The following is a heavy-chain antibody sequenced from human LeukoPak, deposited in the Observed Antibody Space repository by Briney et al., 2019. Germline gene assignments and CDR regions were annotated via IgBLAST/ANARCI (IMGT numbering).Heavy chain of an antibody. Sequence: PGGSLRLSCAASEFTVTGNYMSWVRQAPGKGLEWVSIIYSGDSTYYADSVKGRFTISRDNSKNTLYLQMKSLRAEDTAVYYCAKGMIYCSGGTCYFGTFDIWGQGTMVTVSS. CDR1: EFTVTGNY. V-gene: IGHV3-53*01. CDR2: IYSGDST. J-gene: IGHJ3*02. D-gene: IGHD2-15*01. CDR3: AKGMIYCSGGTCYFGTFDI.